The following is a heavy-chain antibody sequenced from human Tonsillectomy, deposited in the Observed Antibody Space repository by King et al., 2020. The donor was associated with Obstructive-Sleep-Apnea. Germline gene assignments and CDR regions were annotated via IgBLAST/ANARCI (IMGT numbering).Heavy chain of an antibody. CDR2: ITSDSTHI. Sequence: EVQLVESGGGLVKPGGSLRLSCAASGFRFNIYSMNWVRQAPGKGLEWVSSITSDSTHIQYADSVRGRFTISRDNAKNSVYLEMNSLRAEDTAVYYCARELGIAFDVWGQGTMVTVSP. CDR3: ARELGIAFDV. V-gene: IGHV3-21*06. D-gene: IGHD7-27*01. J-gene: IGHJ3*01. CDR1: GFRFNIYS.